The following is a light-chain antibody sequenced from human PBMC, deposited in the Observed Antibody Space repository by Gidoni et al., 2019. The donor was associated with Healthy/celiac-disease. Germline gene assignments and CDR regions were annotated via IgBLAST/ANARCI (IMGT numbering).Light chain of an antibody. CDR2: GNR. Sequence: QSVLTQPPSVPGAPGQRVTISCTGSSPNIGAGYDVHWYQQLPGTAPKLLIYGNRNRPSGVPDRFSGSKSGTSASLAITGLQAEDEADYYCQSYDSSLSGFYVFGTGTKVTVL. V-gene: IGLV1-40*01. CDR3: QSYDSSLSGFYV. CDR1: SPNIGAGYD. J-gene: IGLJ1*01.